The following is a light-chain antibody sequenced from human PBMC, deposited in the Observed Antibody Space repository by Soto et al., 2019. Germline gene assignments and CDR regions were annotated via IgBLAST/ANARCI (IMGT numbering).Light chain of an antibody. Sequence: EIVMTQSPATLSVSPGERATLSCRASQSVSHSLAWHQQKPGQAPRLLIYGASTRATGIPARFSGSGSGTEFTLTISSQQSEDFAVYYCQQYSKWPWTFGQGTKVEI. CDR3: QQYSKWPWT. V-gene: IGKV3-15*01. CDR2: GAS. CDR1: QSVSHS. J-gene: IGKJ1*01.